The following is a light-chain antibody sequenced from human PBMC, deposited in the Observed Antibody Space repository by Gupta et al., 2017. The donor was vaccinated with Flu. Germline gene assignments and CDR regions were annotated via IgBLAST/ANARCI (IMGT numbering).Light chain of an antibody. J-gene: IGLJ3*02. CDR1: SLRSFY. V-gene: IGLV3-19*01. CDR3: NFRGNSGDRGV. Sequence: SSELPQDPAVSVALGQTVPITCQGDSLRSFYATWYQQKPGQAPILVIYNKNNRPSGIPDRFSASSSGNTASLTITEAQAEDEADYYCNFRGNSGDRGVFGGGTKLTVL. CDR2: NKN.